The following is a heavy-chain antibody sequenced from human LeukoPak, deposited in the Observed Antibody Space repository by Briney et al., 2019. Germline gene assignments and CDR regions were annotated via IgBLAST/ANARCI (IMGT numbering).Heavy chain of an antibody. V-gene: IGHV1-18*01. Sequence: ASVRDSCKTSGYTFSNYDIYWMRQAPGQGLECMGWISGYKGDTKYAQILQGRFTVTADTSTSTVYMEMRSLTYDDTAIYYCARAGYCGDGGCRGGSAFDVWGQGTMVAVSS. CDR2: ISGYKGDT. D-gene: IGHD2-15*01. CDR1: GYTFSNYD. J-gene: IGHJ3*01. CDR3: ARAGYCGDGGCRGGSAFDV.